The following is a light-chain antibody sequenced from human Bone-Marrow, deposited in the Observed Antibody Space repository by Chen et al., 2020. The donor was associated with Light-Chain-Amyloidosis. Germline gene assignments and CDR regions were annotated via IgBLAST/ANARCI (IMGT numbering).Light chain of an antibody. CDR2: DDS. CDR1: NIGSTS. CDR3: QVWDRSSDRPV. V-gene: IGLV3-21*02. Sequence: SYVLTQPSSVSVAPGQTATNACGGNNIGSTSVHWYQQTPGQAPLLVVYDDSDRPSGIPERLSGCNSGNTATLTISRVEAGDEADYYCQVWDRSSDRPVFGGGTKLTVL. J-gene: IGLJ3*02.